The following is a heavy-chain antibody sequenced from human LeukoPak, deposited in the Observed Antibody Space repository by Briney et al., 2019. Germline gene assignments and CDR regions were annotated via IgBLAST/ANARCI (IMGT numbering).Heavy chain of an antibody. D-gene: IGHD3-22*01. V-gene: IGHV1-46*01. CDR3: ASSNYYDSSGFTIFDY. Sequence: ASVKVSCKASGYIFTSYYIHWVRQAPGQGLEWMGLINPSSGRTNYAQRFQGKVTMTRDMSTSTAYMELSSLRSEDTAVYYCASSNYYDSSGFTIFDYWGQGTLVTVSS. CDR1: GYIFTSYY. J-gene: IGHJ4*02. CDR2: INPSSGRT.